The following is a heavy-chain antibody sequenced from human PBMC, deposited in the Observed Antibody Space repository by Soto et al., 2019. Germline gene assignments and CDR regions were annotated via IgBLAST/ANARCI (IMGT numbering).Heavy chain of an antibody. Sequence: EVQLVESGGGLVQPGGSLRLSCAASGFPFSSYWMSWVRQAPGKGLEWVANINQDGSERYYVDAVKGRFTISRDNSKNLLYLQGKSRTAGDVAVYFCARDRGGLGYWGQGTLVTVSS. J-gene: IGHJ4*02. CDR3: ARDRGGLGY. CDR1: GFPFSSYW. CDR2: INQDGSER. D-gene: IGHD3-16*01. V-gene: IGHV3-7*01.